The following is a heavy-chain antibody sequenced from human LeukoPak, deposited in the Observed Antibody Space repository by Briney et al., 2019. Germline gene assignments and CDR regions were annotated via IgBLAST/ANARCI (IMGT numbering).Heavy chain of an antibody. CDR3: AGGATTPVY. CDR1: AYTFTGYY. J-gene: IGHJ4*02. V-gene: IGHV1-2*02. CDR2: INPNSGGT. D-gene: IGHD5-12*01. Sequence: ASVKISCKASAYTFTGYYMHWVRQAPGQGLEWMGWINPNSGGTNYALQFQGRVTMTRDTSISTAFMQLSRLPSAATAVYFCAGGATTPVYWGQGTLVTVSS.